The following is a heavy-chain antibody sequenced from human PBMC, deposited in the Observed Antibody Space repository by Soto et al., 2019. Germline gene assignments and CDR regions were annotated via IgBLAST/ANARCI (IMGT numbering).Heavy chain of an antibody. CDR2: ISGSGGST. Sequence: GGSLRLSCAASGFTFSSYAMSWVRQAPGKGLEWVSAISGSGGSTYYADSVKGRFTISRDNSKNTLYLQMNSLRAEDTAVYYCAKVGPDTATFDNAFDIWGQGTMVTVSS. D-gene: IGHD5-18*01. J-gene: IGHJ3*02. CDR3: AKVGPDTATFDNAFDI. V-gene: IGHV3-23*01. CDR1: GFTFSSYA.